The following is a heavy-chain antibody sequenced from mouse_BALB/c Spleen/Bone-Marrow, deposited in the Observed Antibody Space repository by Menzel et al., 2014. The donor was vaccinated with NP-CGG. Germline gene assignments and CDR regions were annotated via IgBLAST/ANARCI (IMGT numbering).Heavy chain of an antibody. CDR2: INPYNSDT. D-gene: IGHD1-1*01. CDR1: GYSFTGYF. Sequence: VQLQQSGPELVKPGASVKISCKASGYSFTGYFMNWVMQSHGKSLEWIGRINPYNSDTFYNQKFKGKATLTVDKSSSTAHMELRSLASEDSAVYYCARSGYYGSSYFDCWGQGTTLTVSS. V-gene: IGHV1-20*02. J-gene: IGHJ2*01. CDR3: ARSGYYGSSYFDC.